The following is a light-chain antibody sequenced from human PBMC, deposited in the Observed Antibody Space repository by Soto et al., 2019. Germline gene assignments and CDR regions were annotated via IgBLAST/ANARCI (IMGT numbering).Light chain of an antibody. CDR2: EVS. CDR1: SSDVGGYNY. CDR3: SSHTSSNTRV. J-gene: IGLJ1*01. Sequence: QSVLTQPASVSGSPGQSITISCTGTSSDVGGYNYVSWYQQHPGKAPKIMIYEVSNRPSGVSYRFSGSKSGNTASLNISGLQAEDEADYYCSSHTSSNTRVFGTGTKLTVL. V-gene: IGLV2-14*01.